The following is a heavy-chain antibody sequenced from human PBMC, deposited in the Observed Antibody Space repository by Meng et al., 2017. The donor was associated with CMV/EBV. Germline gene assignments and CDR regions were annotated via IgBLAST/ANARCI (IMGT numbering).Heavy chain of an antibody. CDR3: AKGFQQQLAFDY. V-gene: IGHV3-30*02. CDR1: GFTFSSYG. D-gene: IGHD6-13*01. J-gene: IGHJ4*02. Sequence: GGSLRLSCAASGFTFSSYGMHWVRRAPGKGLEWVAFIRYDGSNKYYADSVKGRFTISRDNSKNTLYLQMNSLRAEDTAVYYCAKGFQQQLAFDYWGQGTLVTVSS. CDR2: IRYDGSNK.